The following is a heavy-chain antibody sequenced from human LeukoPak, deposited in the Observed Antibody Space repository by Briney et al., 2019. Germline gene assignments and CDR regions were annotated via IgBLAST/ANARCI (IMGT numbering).Heavy chain of an antibody. CDR3: ARDQHGAVGYYGMDV. V-gene: IGHV1-8*01. Sequence: ASVKVSCKASGYTFTSYDINWVRQATGQGLEWMGWMNPNSSNTGYAQKFQGGVTMTRNTSISTAYMELSSLRSEDTAVYYCARDQHGAVGYYGMDVWGQGTTVTVSS. J-gene: IGHJ6*02. CDR1: GYTFTSYD. D-gene: IGHD4-17*01. CDR2: MNPNSSNT.